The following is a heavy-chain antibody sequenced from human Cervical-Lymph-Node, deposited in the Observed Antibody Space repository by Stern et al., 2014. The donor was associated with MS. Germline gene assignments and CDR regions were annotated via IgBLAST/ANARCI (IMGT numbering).Heavy chain of an antibody. CDR1: GYTLTELS. J-gene: IGHJ4*02. D-gene: IGHD3-22*01. Sequence: VQLVESGAEVKKPGASVKVSCKVSGYTLTELSMHWVRQAPGKGLEWMGGFDPEDGETIYAQKFQGRVTMTEDTSTDTDYMELSSLRSEDTAVYYCATPLTRYDSSGFDYWGQGTLVTVSS. CDR2: FDPEDGET. CDR3: ATPLTRYDSSGFDY. V-gene: IGHV1-24*01.